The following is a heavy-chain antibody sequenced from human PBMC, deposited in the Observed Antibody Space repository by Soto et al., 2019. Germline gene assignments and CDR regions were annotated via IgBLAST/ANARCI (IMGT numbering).Heavy chain of an antibody. D-gene: IGHD3-3*01. CDR2: ISSSSSYI. CDR1: GFTFSSYS. J-gene: IGHJ5*02. CDR3: ARATTPYDFWSGFWFDP. Sequence: VQLVESGGGLVKPGGSLRLSCAASGFTFSSYSMNWVRQAPGKGLEWVSSISSSSSYIYYADSVKGRFTISRDNAKNSLYLQMNSLRAEDTAVYYCARATTPYDFWSGFWFDPWGQGTLVTVSS. V-gene: IGHV3-21*01.